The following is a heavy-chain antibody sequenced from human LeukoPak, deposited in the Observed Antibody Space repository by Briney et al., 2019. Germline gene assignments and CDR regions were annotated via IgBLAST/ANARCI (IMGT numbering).Heavy chain of an antibody. Sequence: GGSLRLSCAASGLNFSSRWMNWVRQAPGQGLEWVASIKEDGSEKHYVDSVEGRFTISRDNGKNSLYLQMNSLRAEDTAVYYCARDSGWWRFDFWGQGTLVTVSS. J-gene: IGHJ4*02. V-gene: IGHV3-7*03. CDR3: ARDSGWWRFDF. D-gene: IGHD6-13*01. CDR2: IKEDGSEK. CDR1: GLNFSSRW.